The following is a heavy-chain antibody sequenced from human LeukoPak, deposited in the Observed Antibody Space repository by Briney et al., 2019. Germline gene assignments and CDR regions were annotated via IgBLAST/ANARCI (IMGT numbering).Heavy chain of an antibody. V-gene: IGHV3-23*01. Sequence: GGSLRLSCAVSGFTFSSYVMSWVRQAPGKGLEWVSTISGSGGGRYYADSVKGRFTISRDNSKNTMYLQMNSLRAEDTAVYYCAKSLTPPNYDISNSNGMDVWGQGTTVTVSS. CDR2: ISGSGGGR. D-gene: IGHD3-9*01. J-gene: IGHJ6*02. CDR1: GFTFSSYV. CDR3: AKSLTPPNYDISNSNGMDV.